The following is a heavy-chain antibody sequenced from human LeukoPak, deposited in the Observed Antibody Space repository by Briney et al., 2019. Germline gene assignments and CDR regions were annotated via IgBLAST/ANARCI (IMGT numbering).Heavy chain of an antibody. Sequence: GGSLRLSCAASGFTFSSYRMSWVRQAPGKGLEWVANIKQDESEKYYVDSVKGRFTISRDNAKNSLYLQMNSLRAEDTAVYYCARDHYYRSGSYYVYWGQGTLVTVSS. J-gene: IGHJ4*02. CDR1: GFTFSSYR. V-gene: IGHV3-7*04. CDR2: IKQDESEK. D-gene: IGHD3-10*01. CDR3: ARDHYYRSGSYYVY.